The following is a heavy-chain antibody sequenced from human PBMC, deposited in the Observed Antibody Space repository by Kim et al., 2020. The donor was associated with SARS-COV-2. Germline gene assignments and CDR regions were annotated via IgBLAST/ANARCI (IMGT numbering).Heavy chain of an antibody. J-gene: IGHJ4*02. Sequence: GGSLRLSCAASGFTFSNAGMSWVRQAPGKGLELVGRIKSKTDGGTTDYAAPVKGRFTISRDDSKNTLYLQMNSLKTEDTAVYYCTTGRYYGSGSYNWGQGTLVTVSS. CDR3: TTGRYYGSGSYN. D-gene: IGHD3-10*01. V-gene: IGHV3-15*01. CDR2: IKSKTDGGTT. CDR1: GFTFSNAG.